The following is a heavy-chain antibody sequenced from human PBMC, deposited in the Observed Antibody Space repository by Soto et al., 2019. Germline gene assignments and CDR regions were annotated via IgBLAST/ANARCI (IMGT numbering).Heavy chain of an antibody. D-gene: IGHD2-15*01. CDR3: ARDAYCSGGSCCTYEYFQH. CDR1: GYTFTSYG. V-gene: IGHV1-18*01. Sequence: ASVKVSCKASGYTFTSYGISWVRQAPGQGPEWMGWISAYNGNTNYAQKFQGRVTMTTDTSTSTAYMELRSLRSDDTAVYYCARDAYCSGGSCCTYEYFQHWGQGTLVTVSS. CDR2: ISAYNGNT. J-gene: IGHJ1*01.